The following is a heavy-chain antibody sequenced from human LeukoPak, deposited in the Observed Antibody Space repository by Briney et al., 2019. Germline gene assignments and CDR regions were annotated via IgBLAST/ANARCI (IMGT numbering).Heavy chain of an antibody. Sequence: GGSLRLSCAASGFSFTRYAMHWVRQAPGKGLEWVAVISSDGTDKYYADSVKGRFTISRDSAKNTLYLQMNSLRAEDTAVYYCARALITMIRGVIDYWGQGTLVTVSS. D-gene: IGHD3-10*01. V-gene: IGHV3-30-3*01. CDR3: ARALITMIRGVIDY. CDR1: GFSFTRYA. CDR2: ISSDGTDK. J-gene: IGHJ4*02.